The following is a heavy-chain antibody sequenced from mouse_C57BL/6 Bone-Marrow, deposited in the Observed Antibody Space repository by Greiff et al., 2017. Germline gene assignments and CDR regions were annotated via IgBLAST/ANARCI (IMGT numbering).Heavy chain of an antibody. V-gene: IGHV2-9*01. CDR1: GFSLTSYG. CDR2: IWGGGST. CDR3: AYPDGYDH. Sequence: VQLQESGPGLVAPSQCLSLTCTVSGFSLTSYGVDWVRQPPGKGLEWLGVIWGGGSTNNNTDNMTRLGISKDNSNSQVFLKKNSLQTDDTAMYYCAYPDGYDHWGQGTLVTVSA. J-gene: IGHJ3*01. D-gene: IGHD2-2*01.